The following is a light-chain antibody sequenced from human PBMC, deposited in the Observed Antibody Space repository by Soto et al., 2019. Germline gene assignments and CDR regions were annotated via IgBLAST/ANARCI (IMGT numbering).Light chain of an antibody. CDR3: CSYTRSGTLI. J-gene: IGLJ1*01. Sequence: QSALTQPASVSGSPGQSITISCGGTSSDIGDYNYVSWYQQHPGKVPKVIIYDVSNRPSGVSYSFAATKSGNTASLTISGLQAEDEADYYCCSYTRSGTLIFGTGTKLTVL. CDR1: SSDIGDYNY. CDR2: DVS. V-gene: IGLV2-14*01.